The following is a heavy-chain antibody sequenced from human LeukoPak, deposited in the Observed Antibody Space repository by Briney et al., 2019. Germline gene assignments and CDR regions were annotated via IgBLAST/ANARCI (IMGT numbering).Heavy chain of an antibody. J-gene: IGHJ4*02. V-gene: IGHV1-46*01. CDR3: ARDIRDYYDSSGYLPDY. Sequence: ASVKVSCKASGYTFTSNYIHWVRQAPGQGLEWMGMIYPRDGSTSYAQKFQGRVTVTRGTSTSTVYMELSSLRSEDTAVYYCARDIRDYYDSSGYLPDYWGQGTLVTXSS. CDR2: IYPRDGST. D-gene: IGHD3-22*01. CDR1: GYTFTSNY.